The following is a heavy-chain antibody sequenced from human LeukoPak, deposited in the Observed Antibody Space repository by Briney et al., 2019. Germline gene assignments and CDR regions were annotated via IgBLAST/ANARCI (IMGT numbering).Heavy chain of an antibody. Sequence: PGGSLRLSCAASGFTFSNYAMNWVRQAPGKGLEWVSAISSSDGSTFYADSVKGRFTISRDNSKNTLYLQMNSLRAEDTAVYYCAKDRYTSWYYFDYWGQGTLVTVSS. CDR2: ISSSDGST. J-gene: IGHJ4*02. CDR1: GFTFSNYA. CDR3: AKDRYTSWYYFDY. D-gene: IGHD2-2*01. V-gene: IGHV3-23*01.